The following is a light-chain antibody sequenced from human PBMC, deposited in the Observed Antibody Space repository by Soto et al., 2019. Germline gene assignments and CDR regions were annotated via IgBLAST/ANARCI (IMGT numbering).Light chain of an antibody. CDR2: KAS. V-gene: IGKV1-5*03. J-gene: IGKJ1*01. CDR3: QQSYSSPPT. Sequence: DIQMTQSPSTLSAAVEDRVTITCRASQSISSWLAWYQQKPGKAPKLLIYKASTLKSGVPSRFSGSGSGTEFTLTISSLQPEDFATYYCQQSYSSPPTFGQGTKVDIK. CDR1: QSISSW.